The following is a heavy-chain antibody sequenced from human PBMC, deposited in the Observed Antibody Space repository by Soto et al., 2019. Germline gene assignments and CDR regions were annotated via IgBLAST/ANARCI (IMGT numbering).Heavy chain of an antibody. V-gene: IGHV3-11*06. CDR1: GFNLGGYN. CDR3: ARLRVGVNWYFDL. Sequence: QMQLVESGGGLVKPGGSLRLSCEASGFNLGGYNMSWVRQAPGKGLEWVSFVSSTGSYTKYSDSVGGRFTVSRDNGKNSLHLQLNSLRVEDTAVYYCARLRVGVNWYFDLWGRGTLVTVSS. CDR2: VSSTGSYT. D-gene: IGHD1-26*01. J-gene: IGHJ2*01.